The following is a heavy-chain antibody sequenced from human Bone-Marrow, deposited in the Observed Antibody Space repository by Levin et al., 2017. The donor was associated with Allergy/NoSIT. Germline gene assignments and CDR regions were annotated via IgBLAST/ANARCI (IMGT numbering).Heavy chain of an antibody. CDR3: AKDYDYSNLAPDDWYFDL. Sequence: GGSLRLSCAASGFTFDDYAMHWVRQAPGKGLEWVSGISWNSGSIGYADSVKGRFTISRDNAKNSLYLQMNSLRAEDTALYYCAKDYDYSNLAPDDWYFDLWGRGTLVTVSS. D-gene: IGHD4-11*01. V-gene: IGHV3-9*01. J-gene: IGHJ2*01. CDR1: GFTFDDYA. CDR2: ISWNSGSI.